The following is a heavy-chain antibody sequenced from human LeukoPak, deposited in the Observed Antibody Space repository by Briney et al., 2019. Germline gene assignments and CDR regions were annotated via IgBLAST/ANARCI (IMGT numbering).Heavy chain of an antibody. CDR3: ARVHCDIFRRGLGYYYGMDV. CDR1: GGSISSYY. V-gene: IGHV4-59*08. CDR2: IYYSGST. D-gene: IGHD3-9*01. J-gene: IGHJ6*02. Sequence: SETLSLNCTVSGGSISSYYWSWIRQPPGKGLEWIGYIYYSGSTNYNPSLKSRVTISVDTSKNQFSLKLSSVTAADTAVYYCARVHCDIFRRGLGYYYGMDVWGQGTTVTVSS.